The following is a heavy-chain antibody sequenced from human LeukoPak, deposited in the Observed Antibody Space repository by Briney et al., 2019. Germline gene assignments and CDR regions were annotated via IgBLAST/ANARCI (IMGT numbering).Heavy chain of an antibody. CDR1: GFTFSSYS. Sequence: GGSLRLSCAASGFTFSSYSINWVRQAPGKGLEGVSSISSTSSHIYYADSVKGRFTISRDNAKNSLYLRMNSLRAEDTAVYYCARVVPGTGFFYWGQGTLVTVSS. J-gene: IGHJ4*02. V-gene: IGHV3-21*01. D-gene: IGHD2-8*02. CDR2: ISSTSSHI. CDR3: ARVVPGTGFFY.